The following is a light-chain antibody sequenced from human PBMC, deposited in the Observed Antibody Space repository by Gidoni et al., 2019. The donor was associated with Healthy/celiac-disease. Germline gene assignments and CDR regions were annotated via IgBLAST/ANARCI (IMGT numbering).Light chain of an antibody. Sequence: QSLLTPPPSASGTPGQRVTISCSGSSSNIGSNTVNWYQQLPGTAPKLPIYSNNQRPSGVPDRFSGSKSGTSASLAISGLQSEDEADYYCAAWDDSLNGWVFGGETKLTVL. V-gene: IGLV1-44*01. CDR3: AAWDDSLNGWV. CDR1: SSNIGSNT. CDR2: SNN. J-gene: IGLJ3*02.